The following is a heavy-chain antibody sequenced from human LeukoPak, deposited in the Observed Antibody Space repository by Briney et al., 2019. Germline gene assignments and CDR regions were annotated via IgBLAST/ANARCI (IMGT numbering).Heavy chain of an antibody. J-gene: IGHJ4*02. V-gene: IGHV4-34*01. CDR1: GGSFSGYY. CDR3: ARYSAAAASYFDY. Sequence: PSETLSLTCAVSGGSFSGYYWSWIRQPPGKGLEWRGEINHSGSTNYNPSFKSPVTISVDTSKNQFSLKLSSVTAADTAVYYCARYSAAAASYFDYWGQGTLVTVSS. CDR2: INHSGST. D-gene: IGHD6-13*01.